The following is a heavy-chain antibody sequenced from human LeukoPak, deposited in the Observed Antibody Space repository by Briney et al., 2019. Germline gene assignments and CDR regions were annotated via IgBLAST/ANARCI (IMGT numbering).Heavy chain of an antibody. Sequence: GGSLRLSCAASGFTVSSNYMNWVRQAPGKGLEWVSAISGSGGSTYYADSVKGRFTISRDNSKNTLYLQMNSLRAEDTAVYYCAKETVTYYYDSSGYPDYWGQGTLVTVSS. D-gene: IGHD3-22*01. CDR1: GFTVSSNY. J-gene: IGHJ4*02. CDR3: AKETVTYYYDSSGYPDY. V-gene: IGHV3-23*01. CDR2: ISGSGGST.